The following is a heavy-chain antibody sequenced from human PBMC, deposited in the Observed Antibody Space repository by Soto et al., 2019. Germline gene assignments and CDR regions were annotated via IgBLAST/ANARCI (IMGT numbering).Heavy chain of an antibody. V-gene: IGHV3-23*01. D-gene: IGHD6-19*01. J-gene: IGHJ4*02. CDR1: GFSFRDYF. CDR3: AKDWVISVAGIFDY. Sequence: PGESLKISCAASGFSFRDYFMSWLRQAPGKGLEWVSYIGPYGNSIYYADSVKGRFTISRDNSKNTLYLQMNSLRAEDTAVYYCAKDWVISVAGIFDYWGQGTLVTVSS. CDR2: IGPYGNSI.